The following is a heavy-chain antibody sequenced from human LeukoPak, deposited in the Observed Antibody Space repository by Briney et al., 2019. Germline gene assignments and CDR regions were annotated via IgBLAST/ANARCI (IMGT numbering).Heavy chain of an antibody. Sequence: GGSLRLSCVASGFTFGKYWMSWVRQAPGKGLEWVANIKLDGSERNYVDSVKGRFTISRDNSKNSLYLQMNSLRVEDTAVFYCARDQYDTWSRRGNFDSWGQGTLVIVSS. V-gene: IGHV3-7*03. CDR1: GFTFGKYW. CDR3: ARDQYDTWSRRGNFDS. J-gene: IGHJ4*02. D-gene: IGHD3-3*01. CDR2: IKLDGSER.